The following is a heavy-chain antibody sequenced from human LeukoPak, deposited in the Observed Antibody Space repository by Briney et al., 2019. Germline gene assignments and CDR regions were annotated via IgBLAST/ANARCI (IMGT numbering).Heavy chain of an antibody. V-gene: IGHV3-30-3*01. J-gene: IGHJ4*02. Sequence: GGSLRLSCAASGFTFRNYYMHWVRQAPGKGLEWVAVKSLDGNNEYYADSVKGRFSLSRDNSMNTLYLQLNSLRTEDTAMYYCARNFWSGYTFDYWGQGTLVTVSS. D-gene: IGHD3-3*01. CDR2: KSLDGNNE. CDR1: GFTFRNYY. CDR3: ARNFWSGYTFDY.